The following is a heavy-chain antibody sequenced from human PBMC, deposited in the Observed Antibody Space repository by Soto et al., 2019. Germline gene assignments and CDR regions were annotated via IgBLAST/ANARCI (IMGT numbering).Heavy chain of an antibody. CDR1: GFTFSNYA. CDR3: ANRPLTAAGFDY. V-gene: IGHV3-23*01. CDR2: ITGSGGGT. D-gene: IGHD6-13*01. J-gene: IGHJ4*02. Sequence: EVQLLESGGGLVQPGGSLRLSCAASGFTFSNYAMTWVRQAPGKGLEWVSVITGSGGGTYFVDSVKGRFPISRDNSKNTVYLQMNSLRAEDTAVYYCANRPLTAAGFDYWGQGTLVTVSS.